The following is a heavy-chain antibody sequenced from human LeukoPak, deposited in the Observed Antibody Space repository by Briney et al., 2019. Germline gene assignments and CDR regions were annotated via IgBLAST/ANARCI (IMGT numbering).Heavy chain of an antibody. CDR2: IYPGDSDT. J-gene: IGHJ6*03. CDR3: ARLLGVVPAAIEGEEHMDV. V-gene: IGHV5-51*01. D-gene: IGHD2-2*01. CDR1: GYSFTSYW. Sequence: GESLKISCKGSGYSFTSYWIGWVRQMPGNGLEWMGIIYPGDSDTRYSPSFQGQVTISADKSISTAYLQWSSLKASDTAMYYCARLLGVVPAAIEGEEHMDVWGKGTTVTVSS.